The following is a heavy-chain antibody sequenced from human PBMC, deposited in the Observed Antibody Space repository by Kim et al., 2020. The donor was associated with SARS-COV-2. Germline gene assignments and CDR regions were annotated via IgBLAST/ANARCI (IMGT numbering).Heavy chain of an antibody. V-gene: IGHV3-30*18. J-gene: IGHJ4*02. CDR1: GFTFSNYG. CDR2: ISYDGSNK. CDR3: AKDYRAYDILTGYSDY. Sequence: GGSLRLSCAASGFTFSNYGMHWVRQAPGKGLEWVAVISYDGSNKYYADSVKGRFTISRDNSKNTLYLQMNSLRAEDTAVYYCAKDYRAYDILTGYSDYWGQGTLVTVSS. D-gene: IGHD3-9*01.